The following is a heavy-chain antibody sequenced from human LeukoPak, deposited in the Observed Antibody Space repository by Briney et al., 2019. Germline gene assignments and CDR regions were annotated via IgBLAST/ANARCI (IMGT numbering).Heavy chain of an antibody. CDR1: GGSFSGYY. Sequence: SETLSLTCAVYGGSFSGYYWTWIRQPPGKGLEWIGEINHSGSTNYNPSLKSRVTISVDTSKNQFSLKLSSVTAADTAVYYCARDAPWRCSGGSCSRDAFDIWGQGTMVTVSS. V-gene: IGHV4-34*01. D-gene: IGHD2-15*01. CDR3: ARDAPWRCSGGSCSRDAFDI. CDR2: INHSGST. J-gene: IGHJ3*02.